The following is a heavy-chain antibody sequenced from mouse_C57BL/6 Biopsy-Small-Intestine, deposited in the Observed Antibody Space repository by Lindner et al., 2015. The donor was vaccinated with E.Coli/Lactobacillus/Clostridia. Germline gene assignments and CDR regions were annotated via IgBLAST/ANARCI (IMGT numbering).Heavy chain of an antibody. Sequence: VQLQESGPELVKPGASVKLSCKASGYTFTGYDINWVKQRPGQGLEWIGWIYPSDGSTRYNEKFKGKATLTADKSSSTAYMELRSLTSEDSAVYFCARRLPYAMDYWGQGTSVTVSS. CDR1: GYTFTGYD. J-gene: IGHJ4*01. CDR2: IYPSDGST. CDR3: ARRLPYAMDY. V-gene: IGHV1-85*01.